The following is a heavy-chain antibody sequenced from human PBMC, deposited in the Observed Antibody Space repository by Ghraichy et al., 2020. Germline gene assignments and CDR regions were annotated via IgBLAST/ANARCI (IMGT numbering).Heavy chain of an antibody. CDR3: ARDFTSGGSDSGDAFDI. CDR2: IYYSGST. D-gene: IGHD2-15*01. V-gene: IGHV4-31*03. Sequence: SETLSLTCTVSGGSISSGGYYWSWIRQHPGKGLEWIGYIYYSGSTYYNPSLKSRVSISVDTSKNQFSLKLSSVTAADTAVYYCARDFTSGGSDSGDAFDIWGQGTMVTVSS. J-gene: IGHJ3*02. CDR1: GGSISSGGYY.